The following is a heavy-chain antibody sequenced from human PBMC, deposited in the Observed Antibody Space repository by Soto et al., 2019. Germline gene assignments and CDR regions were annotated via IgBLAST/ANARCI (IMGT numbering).Heavy chain of an antibody. CDR2: IHYSGET. J-gene: IGHJ5*02. D-gene: IGHD4-17*01. CDR3: ARRPDFRDHGWFDP. CDR1: GGSIISTFYY. V-gene: IGHV4-39*01. Sequence: LSLTCTVSGGSIISTFYYWGWLRQPPGRGLEWIANIHYSGETHYSPSLKSRVSISVDTSKSQFSLTLDSVTAADTAVYYCARRPDFRDHGWFDPWGQGILVTVSS.